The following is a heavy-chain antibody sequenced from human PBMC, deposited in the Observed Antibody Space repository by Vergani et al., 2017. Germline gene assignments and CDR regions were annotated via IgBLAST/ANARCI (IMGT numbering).Heavy chain of an antibody. Sequence: EVQLVESGGGLVQPGGTLRLSCAASGFTFSSYWMYWVRQAPGKGLEWVSYISSSGSTIYYADSVKGRFTISRDNAKNSLYLQMNSLRAEDTAVYYCARRRFLEWVVTGWGQGTLVTVSS. J-gene: IGHJ4*02. CDR2: ISSSGSTI. D-gene: IGHD3-3*01. CDR1: GFTFSSYW. CDR3: ARRRFLEWVVTG. V-gene: IGHV3-48*04.